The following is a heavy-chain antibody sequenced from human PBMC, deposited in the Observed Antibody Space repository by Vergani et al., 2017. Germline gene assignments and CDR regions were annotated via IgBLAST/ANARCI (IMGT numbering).Heavy chain of an antibody. D-gene: IGHD2-2*03. CDR1: GGSISSGDYY. CDR2: IYYSGST. Sequence: QVQLQESGPGLVKPSQTLSLTCTVSGGSISSGDYYWSWIRQPPGKGLEWIGYIYYSGSTYYNPSLKSRVTISVDTSKNQFSLKLSSVTAADTAVYYCARVGIVVVPAALEDYGMDVWGQGTTVTVSS. J-gene: IGHJ6*02. V-gene: IGHV4-30-4*01. CDR3: ARVGIVVVPAALEDYGMDV.